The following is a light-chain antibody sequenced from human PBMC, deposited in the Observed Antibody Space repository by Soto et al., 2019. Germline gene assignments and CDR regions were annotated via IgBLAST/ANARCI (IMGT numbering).Light chain of an antibody. V-gene: IGKV3-20*01. CDR1: QSVSSSY. Sequence: EIVLTQSPGTLSLSPGERATLSCRAIQSVSSSYLAWYQQKPGQAPRLRIYGASSRATGITDRFSGSGSGTDFTITISRLEPEEFAVYYCQQYGSSLFTFGPGTKVDIK. J-gene: IGKJ3*01. CDR2: GAS. CDR3: QQYGSSLFT.